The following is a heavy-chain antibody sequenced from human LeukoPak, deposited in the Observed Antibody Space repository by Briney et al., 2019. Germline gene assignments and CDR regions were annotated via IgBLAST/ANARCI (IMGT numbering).Heavy chain of an antibody. Sequence: PGGSLRLSCAASGFSVSGNYMNWVRQAPGKGLEWVSVIYTDGSTYYTDSVKGRFTISRDNSQNILFLQMNSLRAEDTAVYYCARRPYSSSGFWYYYYGMDVWGQGTTVTVSS. D-gene: IGHD6-6*01. J-gene: IGHJ6*02. CDR3: ARRPYSSSGFWYYYYGMDV. CDR2: IYTDGST. CDR1: GFSVSGNY. V-gene: IGHV3-53*01.